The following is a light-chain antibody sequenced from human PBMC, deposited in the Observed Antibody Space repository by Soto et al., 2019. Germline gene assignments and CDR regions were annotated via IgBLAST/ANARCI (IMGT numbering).Light chain of an antibody. Sequence: ETVLTQSPGTLSLSPWERVTLSCRASQSVSSNYLVWYQQKPGQAPRLLIYDASKRATGIPARFSGSGSGTNFTLTISSLEPEDFAVYYCQQRRSWQVTFGQGTRLEIK. J-gene: IGKJ5*01. CDR1: QSVSSNY. V-gene: IGKV3D-20*02. CDR3: QQRRSWQVT. CDR2: DAS.